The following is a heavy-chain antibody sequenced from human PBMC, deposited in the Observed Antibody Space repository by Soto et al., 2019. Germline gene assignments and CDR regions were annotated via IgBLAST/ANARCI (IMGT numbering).Heavy chain of an antibody. CDR3: ARARGITTFLSELDP. J-gene: IGHJ5*02. D-gene: IGHD3-9*01. V-gene: IGHV1-3*01. Sequence: ASVKVSCKASGYTITCCAMHWVRQAPGQRPEWMGWFNAGDGDTKYSQNFQGRFTMTTDTSTSTAYMELRSLRSDDTAVYYCARARGITTFLSELDPWGQGTLVTVSS. CDR2: FNAGDGDT. CDR1: GYTITCCA.